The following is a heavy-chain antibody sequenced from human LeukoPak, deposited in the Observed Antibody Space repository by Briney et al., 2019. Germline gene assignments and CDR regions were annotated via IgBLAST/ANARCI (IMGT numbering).Heavy chain of an antibody. CDR1: GGSFSGYY. J-gene: IGHJ5*02. Sequence: SETLPLTCAVYGGSFSGYYWSWIRQPPGKGLEWIGEINHSGSTNYNPSLKSRVTISVDTSKNQFSLKLSSATAADTAVYYCARALSLAVAGSNWFDPWGQGTLVTVSS. V-gene: IGHV4-34*01. CDR3: ARALSLAVAGSNWFDP. CDR2: INHSGST. D-gene: IGHD6-19*01.